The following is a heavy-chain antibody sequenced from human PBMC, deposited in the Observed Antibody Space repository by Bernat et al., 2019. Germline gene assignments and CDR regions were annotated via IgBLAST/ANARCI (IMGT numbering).Heavy chain of an antibody. J-gene: IGHJ4*02. CDR2: ILGGGST. D-gene: IGHD6-19*01. V-gene: IGHV3-53*02. CDR3: ARDPYSTGYFDF. CDR1: GFTVRSYY. Sequence: EVQLVETGGGLIQPGGSLRLSCAASGFTVRSYYMNWVRQAPGKGLEWVSIILGGGSTFYTDSVKGRFTISRDSSRNTLYLQMNSLRAEDTAVYYCARDPYSTGYFDFWGQGILVTVSS.